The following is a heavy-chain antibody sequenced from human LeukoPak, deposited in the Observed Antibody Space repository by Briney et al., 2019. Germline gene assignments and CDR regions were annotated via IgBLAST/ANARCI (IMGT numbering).Heavy chain of an antibody. J-gene: IGHJ4*02. CDR3: ASSWGSAIDF. CDR2: INQDGSEI. V-gene: IGHV3-7*01. Sequence: ASETLSLTCTVSGGSIGSGGYYWSWVRQPPGKGLEWVANINQDGSEIHYVDSVKGRFTVSTDNAKNSLYLQMTSLRAEDTAVYYCASSWGSAIDFWGQGTLVTVSS. CDR1: GGSIGSGGYY. D-gene: IGHD3-16*01.